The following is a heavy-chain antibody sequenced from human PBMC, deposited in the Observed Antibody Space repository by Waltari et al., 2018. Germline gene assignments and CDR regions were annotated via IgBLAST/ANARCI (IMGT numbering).Heavy chain of an antibody. CDR2: IYYSGST. CDR3: ARAIAAAGLYYYYGMDV. J-gene: IGHJ6*02. Sequence: QVQLQESGPGLVKPSETLSLTCTVSGGPISSPYWSWIRQPPGKGLEWIGYIYYSGSTNYNPSLKSRVTISVDTSKNQFSLKLSSVTAADTAVYYCARAIAAAGLYYYYGMDVWGQGTTVTVSS. V-gene: IGHV4-59*11. CDR1: GGPISSPY. D-gene: IGHD6-13*01.